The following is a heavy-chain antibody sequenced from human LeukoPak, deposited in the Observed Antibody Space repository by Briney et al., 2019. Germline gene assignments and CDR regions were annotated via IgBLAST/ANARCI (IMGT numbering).Heavy chain of an antibody. J-gene: IGHJ6*03. D-gene: IGHD2-2*01. CDR1: GFTFSSYG. Sequence: GGSLRLSCAASGFTFSSYGMHWVRQAPGKGLEWVAFIRYDGSNKYYADSVKGRFTISRDNSKNTLYLQMNSLRAEDTAVYYCAKDPCTSCYYMDVWGKGTTVTVSS. V-gene: IGHV3-30*02. CDR2: IRYDGSNK. CDR3: AKDPCTSCYYMDV.